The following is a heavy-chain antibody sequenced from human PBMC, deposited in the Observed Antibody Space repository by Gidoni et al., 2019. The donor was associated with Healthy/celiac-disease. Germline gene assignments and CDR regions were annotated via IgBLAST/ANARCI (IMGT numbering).Heavy chain of an antibody. J-gene: IGHJ6*02. CDR2: IYYSGST. D-gene: IGHD3-3*01. CDR1: GGSISSYY. Sequence: QVQLQESGPGLVKPSETLSLTCTVSGGSISSYYWSWIRQPPGKVLEWIGYIYYSGSTTYTPSLKSRVTISVDTSKNQFSLKLSSVTAADTAVYYCARSTYYDFWSGYQFDVWGQGTTVTVSS. V-gene: IGHV4-59*01. CDR3: ARSTYYDFWSGYQFDV.